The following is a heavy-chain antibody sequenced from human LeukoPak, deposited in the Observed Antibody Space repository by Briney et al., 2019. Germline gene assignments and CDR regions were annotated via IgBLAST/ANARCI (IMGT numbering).Heavy chain of an antibody. Sequence: GGSLRLSCAASGFTFSSYWMSWVRQAPGKGLEWVANIKQDGSEKYYVDSVKGRFTISRDNAKNSLYLQMNSLRAEDTAVYYCARVFYSSSPKTHYYYYMDVWGKGTTVTVSS. D-gene: IGHD6-6*01. V-gene: IGHV3-7*01. CDR1: GFTFSSYW. CDR2: IKQDGSEK. J-gene: IGHJ6*03. CDR3: ARVFYSSSPKTHYYYYMDV.